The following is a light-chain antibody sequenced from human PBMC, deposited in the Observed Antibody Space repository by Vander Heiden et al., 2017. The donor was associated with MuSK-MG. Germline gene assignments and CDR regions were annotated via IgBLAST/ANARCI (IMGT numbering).Light chain of an antibody. Sequence: AIQMTQSPSSLSASVGDRVTITCQASEDIRSDLGWYQQKPGKAPQLLIYATSSLRSGVPSRFSGSGFGTNFSFTISGLQPEDFATYYCLQDYDYPPTFGPGTKVXI. J-gene: IGKJ3*01. CDR2: ATS. CDR3: LQDYDYPPT. V-gene: IGKV1-6*01. CDR1: EDIRSD.